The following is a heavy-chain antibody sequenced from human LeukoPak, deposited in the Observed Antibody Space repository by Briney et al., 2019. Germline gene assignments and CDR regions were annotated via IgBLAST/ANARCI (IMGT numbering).Heavy chain of an antibody. CDR1: GFTFSSYG. J-gene: IGHJ3*02. Sequence: PGGSLRLSCAASGFTFSSYGMHWVRQAPGKGLEWVAFIRYDGSNKYYADSVKGRFTISRDNSKNTLYLQMNSLRAEDTAVYYCATRTLNAFDIWGQGTMVTVSS. V-gene: IGHV3-30*02. CDR2: IRYDGSNK. CDR3: ATRTLNAFDI. D-gene: IGHD4/OR15-4a*01.